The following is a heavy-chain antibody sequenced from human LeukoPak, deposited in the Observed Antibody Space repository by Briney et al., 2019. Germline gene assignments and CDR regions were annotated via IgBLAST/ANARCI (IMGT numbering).Heavy chain of an antibody. V-gene: IGHV5-51*01. J-gene: IGHJ4*02. CDR2: IYPGGSET. D-gene: IGHD5-24*01. CDR3: ARASRDGYNQNFDH. Sequence: GEPLKISFKGLGYSFSSYWNAWVRQRPGKGLEWMGIIYPGGSETRYDPSFQGQVTISADRSTSTAYLQWSSLRASDTAMYYCARASRDGYNQNFDHWGQGTLVTVSS. CDR1: GYSFSSYW.